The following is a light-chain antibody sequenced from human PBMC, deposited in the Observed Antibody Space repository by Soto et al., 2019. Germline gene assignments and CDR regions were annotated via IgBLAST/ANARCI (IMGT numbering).Light chain of an antibody. Sequence: EIVFTQSPATLSLSPGERATLSFRASQSVSSYLAWYQQKPGQAPRLLIYDASNRATGIPARFSGSGSGTDFTLTISSLEPEDFAVYYCQQRSNWPTLGQGTRLEI. CDR1: QSVSSY. J-gene: IGKJ5*01. CDR3: QQRSNWPT. V-gene: IGKV3-11*01. CDR2: DAS.